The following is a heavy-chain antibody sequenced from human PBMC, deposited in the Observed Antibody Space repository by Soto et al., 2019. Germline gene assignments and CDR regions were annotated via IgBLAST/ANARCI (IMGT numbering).Heavy chain of an antibody. V-gene: IGHV3-23*01. CDR2: ISGSGGST. D-gene: IGHD1-1*01. CDR3: AKTFRHVWNRGGFDY. Sequence: GVSLRLSFAASEFTFSSYSMSWVRQAPGKGLEWVSAISGSGGSTYYADSVKGRFTISRDNSKNTLYLQMNSLRAEDTAVYYCAKTFRHVWNRGGFDYWGQGTLVTVSS. CDR1: EFTFSSYS. J-gene: IGHJ4*02.